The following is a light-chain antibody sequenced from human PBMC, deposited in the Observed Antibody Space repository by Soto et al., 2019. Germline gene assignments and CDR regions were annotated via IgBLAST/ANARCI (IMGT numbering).Light chain of an antibody. J-gene: IGLJ3*02. CDR1: GSDIGAYNF. CDR2: SVT. CDR3: YSYAGRNIWV. Sequence: QSVLAQPPSASGSPGQSVTISCTGSGSDIGAYNFVSWYQQHPGKAPKLMIFSVTERPSGVPDRFSGSKSGNTASLTVSGLQADDEAVYYCYSYAGRNIWVFGGGTKLTVL. V-gene: IGLV2-8*01.